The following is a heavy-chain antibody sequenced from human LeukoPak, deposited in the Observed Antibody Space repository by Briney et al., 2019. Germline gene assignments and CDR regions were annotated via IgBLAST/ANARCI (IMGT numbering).Heavy chain of an antibody. CDR2: INHSGST. Sequence: PSETLSLTCAVYGGSSSGYYWSWIRQPPGKGVEWIGEINHSGSTNYNPSLKSRVTIPVDTSKNQFSLKLSSVAAADTAVYYCARGTGEPREYYFDYWGQGTLVTVSS. J-gene: IGHJ4*02. CDR3: ARGTGEPREYYFDY. V-gene: IGHV4-34*01. D-gene: IGHD1-26*01. CDR1: GGSSSGYY.